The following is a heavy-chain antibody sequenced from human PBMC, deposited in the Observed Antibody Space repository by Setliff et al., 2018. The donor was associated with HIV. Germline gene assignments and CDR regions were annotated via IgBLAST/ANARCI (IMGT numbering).Heavy chain of an antibody. CDR1: GFSLSTSGMR. Sequence: SGPTLVNPTQPLTLTCTFSGFSLSTSGMRVSWIRQPPGKALEWLARIDWDDHKLYSTSLKTRLTISKDTSKNQVVLTMTNMDPVDTATYYCVADITMVRGGTWIDFDYWGQGTLVTVSS. V-gene: IGHV2-70*04. CDR2: IDWDDHK. CDR3: VADITMVRGGTWIDFDY. D-gene: IGHD3-10*01. J-gene: IGHJ4*02.